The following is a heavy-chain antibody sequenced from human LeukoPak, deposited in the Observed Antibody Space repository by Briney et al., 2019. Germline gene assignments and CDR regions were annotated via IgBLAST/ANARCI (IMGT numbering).Heavy chain of an antibody. CDR3: ARADNWNENWFDP. D-gene: IGHD1-1*01. CDR2: IYYSGST. J-gene: IGHJ5*02. Sequence: SDTLSLTCTLSGGSIKSHYWSWTRQPPGKGLEWIGYIYYSGSTNYNPSLKSRVTISVDTSKNQFSLKLSSVTAADTAVYYCARADNWNENWFDPWGQGTLVTVSS. V-gene: IGHV4-59*11. CDR1: GGSIKSHY.